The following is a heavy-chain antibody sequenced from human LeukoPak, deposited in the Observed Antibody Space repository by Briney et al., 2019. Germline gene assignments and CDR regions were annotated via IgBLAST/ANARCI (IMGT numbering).Heavy chain of an antibody. Sequence: PGGSLRLSCGVSGFTFGTHGLHWVRQVPGKGLEWVAVIWYDGSTKYYGDSVKGRFTISRDNSKNTLDLQMNSLRVEDTAVYYCARAMKSPINRWYYFDYWGQGSLVTVSS. CDR1: GFTFGTHG. CDR2: IWYDGSTK. CDR3: ARAMKSPINRWYYFDY. D-gene: IGHD3-16*02. V-gene: IGHV3-33*01. J-gene: IGHJ4*02.